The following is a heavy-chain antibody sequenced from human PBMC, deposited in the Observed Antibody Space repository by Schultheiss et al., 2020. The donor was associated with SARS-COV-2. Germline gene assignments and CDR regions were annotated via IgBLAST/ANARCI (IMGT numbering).Heavy chain of an antibody. CDR1: GFTFSSYA. V-gene: IGHV3-30*07. CDR3: ARVGEWDQEVDYYYYGMDV. CDR2: ISYDGSNK. D-gene: IGHD1-26*01. Sequence: GESLKISCAASGFTFSSYAMHWVRQAPGKGLEWVAVISYDGSNKYYADSVKGRFTISRDNAKNSLYLQMNSLRAEDTAVYYCARVGEWDQEVDYYYYGMDVWGQGTTVTVSS. J-gene: IGHJ6*02.